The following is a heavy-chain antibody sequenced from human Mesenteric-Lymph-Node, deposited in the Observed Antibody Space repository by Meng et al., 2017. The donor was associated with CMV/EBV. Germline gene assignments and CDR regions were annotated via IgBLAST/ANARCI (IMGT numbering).Heavy chain of an antibody. J-gene: IGHJ4*02. CDR3: AKAGPSGSDFDY. CDR2: ITSSSTSI. Sequence: GGSLRLSCAASGFPFNSYIMNWVRQAPGGGLEWVSSITSSSTSIYYSDSVKGRFTISRDNAKNSLYLQMNSLRAEDMALYYCAKAGPSGSDFDYWGQGTLVTVSS. D-gene: IGHD1-26*01. V-gene: IGHV3-21*04. CDR1: GFPFNSYI.